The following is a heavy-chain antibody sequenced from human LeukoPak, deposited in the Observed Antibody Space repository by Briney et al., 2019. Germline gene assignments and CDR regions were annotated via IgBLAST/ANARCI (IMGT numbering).Heavy chain of an antibody. CDR2: IYYSGST. D-gene: IGHD1-26*01. V-gene: IGHV4-59*08. CDR1: GGSISSYY. CDR3: ASGGMRGSYLRVAFDI. Sequence: SETLSLTCTVSGGSISSYYWSWIRQPPGKGLEWIGYIYYSGSTNYNPSLKSRATISVDTSKNQFSLKLSSVTAADTAVYYCASGGMRGSYLRVAFDIWGQGTMVTVSS. J-gene: IGHJ3*02.